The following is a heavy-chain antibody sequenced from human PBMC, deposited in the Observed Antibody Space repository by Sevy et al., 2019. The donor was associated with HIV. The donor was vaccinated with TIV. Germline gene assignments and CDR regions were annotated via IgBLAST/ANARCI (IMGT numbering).Heavy chain of an antibody. J-gene: IGHJ4*02. CDR2: IYYSGST. V-gene: IGHV4-59*01. CDR3: ASGGRHYYDSSGYYEFGTFDH. D-gene: IGHD3-22*01. CDR1: GGSISSYY. Sequence: SETLSLTCTVSGGSISSYYWSWIRQPPGKGLEWIGYIYYSGSTNYNPSLKSRVTISVDTSKNQFSLKLSSVTAADTAVYYCASGGRHYYDSSGYYEFGTFDHWGQGTLVTVSS.